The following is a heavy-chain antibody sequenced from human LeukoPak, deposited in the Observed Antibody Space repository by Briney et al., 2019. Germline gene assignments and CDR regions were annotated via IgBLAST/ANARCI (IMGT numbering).Heavy chain of an antibody. J-gene: IGHJ5*02. CDR1: GFSFSTYW. CDR2: IKSDGSGT. D-gene: IGHD3-22*01. CDR3: ARRHSDSSGNYPFDP. V-gene: IGHV3-74*01. Sequence: PGGSLRLSCAASGFSFSTYWMHWVRQAPGKGLVWVSRIKSDGSGTSYADSVKGRFTISRDNAKNTLYLQMNSLRAEDTAVYYCARRHSDSSGNYPFDPWGQGTLVTVSS.